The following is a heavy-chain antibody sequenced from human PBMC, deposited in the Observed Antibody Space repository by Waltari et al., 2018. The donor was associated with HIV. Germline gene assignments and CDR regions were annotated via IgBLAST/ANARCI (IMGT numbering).Heavy chain of an antibody. Sequence: QVQLQQWGAGLLKPSETLSLTCAVYGGSFSGYYWSWIRQPPGKGLEWIGEINHSGSTNYNPSLKSRVTISVDTSKNQFSLKLSSVTAADTAVYYCARGEYSSSPGLDAFDIWGQGTMVTVSS. CDR1: GGSFSGYY. J-gene: IGHJ3*02. CDR2: INHSGST. CDR3: ARGEYSSSPGLDAFDI. D-gene: IGHD6-6*01. V-gene: IGHV4-34*01.